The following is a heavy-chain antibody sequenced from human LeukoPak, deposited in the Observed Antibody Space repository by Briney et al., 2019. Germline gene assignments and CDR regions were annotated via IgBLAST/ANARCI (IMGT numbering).Heavy chain of an antibody. Sequence: GSLRLACAASGFTFSKYAMFWVRQAPGKGLEFVSAISSHGSSTYYANSLKGRFNISRDNSKNTLYLQMRSLRPEDTAVYYCARPLKEGGYYYGMDVWGQGTTVTVSS. D-gene: IGHD3-16*01. CDR2: ISSHGSST. CDR3: ARPLKEGGYYYGMDV. CDR1: GFTFSKYA. V-gene: IGHV3-64*01. J-gene: IGHJ6*02.